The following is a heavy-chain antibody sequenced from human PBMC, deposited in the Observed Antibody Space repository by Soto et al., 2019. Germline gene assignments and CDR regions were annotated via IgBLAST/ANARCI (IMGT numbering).Heavy chain of an antibody. CDR2: ISSSGSTI. D-gene: IGHD1-20*01. J-gene: IGHJ6*03. CDR3: ARGGIEYNWNLPGLYYYTDV. CDR1: GFTFSDYY. Sequence: GGSLRLSCAASGFTFSDYYMSWIRQAPGKGLEWVSYISSSGSTIYYADSVKGRFTISRDNAKNSLYLQMNSLRAEDTAVYYCARGGIEYNWNLPGLYYYTDVWGKAPTVTVSS. V-gene: IGHV3-11*01.